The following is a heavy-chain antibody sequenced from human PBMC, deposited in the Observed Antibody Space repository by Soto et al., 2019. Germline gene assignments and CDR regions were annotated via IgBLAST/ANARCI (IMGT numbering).Heavy chain of an antibody. D-gene: IGHD3-22*01. Sequence: GSLRLSCAASGFTFSSYWMSWVRQAPGKGLEWVANIKPDGSEKYYVDSVKGRFTMSRDNAKNSLYLQMNTLRAEDTAVYYCARGDYYDTSGPFSDAFDIWGQGTMVTVSS. J-gene: IGHJ3*02. CDR1: GFTFSSYW. CDR2: IKPDGSEK. V-gene: IGHV3-7*04. CDR3: ARGDYYDTSGPFSDAFDI.